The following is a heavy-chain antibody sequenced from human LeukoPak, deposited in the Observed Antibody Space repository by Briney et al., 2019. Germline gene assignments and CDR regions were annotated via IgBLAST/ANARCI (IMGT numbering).Heavy chain of an antibody. CDR2: VSYDGSKK. J-gene: IGHJ4*02. D-gene: IGHD4-17*01. CDR3: AKEIWPTVTTPGWTYFDY. Sequence: PGKSLRLSCAASGFTFSSYGMHWVRQAPGKGLEWLAFVSYDGSKKYYSDSVKGRFTISRDNSKNTLYLQMNSLRAEDTAVYYCAKEIWPTVTTPGWTYFDYWGQGTLVTVSS. CDR1: GFTFSSYG. V-gene: IGHV3-30*18.